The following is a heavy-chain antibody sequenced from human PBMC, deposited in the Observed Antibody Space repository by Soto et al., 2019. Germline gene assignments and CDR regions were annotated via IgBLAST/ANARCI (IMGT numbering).Heavy chain of an antibody. V-gene: IGHV3-23*01. CDR3: AKDKWLNRGADWYFDL. Sequence: EVQLLESGGGLVQPGGSLRLSCAASGFTFSSYAMSWVRQAPGRGLEWVSAISGSGGRTYYADSVKGRFTISRDNSKNPLYLPMNSVRSEDTAVYYCAKDKWLNRGADWYFDLWGRGTLVTVSS. CDR2: ISGSGGRT. J-gene: IGHJ2*01. CDR1: GFTFSSYA. D-gene: IGHD3-22*01.